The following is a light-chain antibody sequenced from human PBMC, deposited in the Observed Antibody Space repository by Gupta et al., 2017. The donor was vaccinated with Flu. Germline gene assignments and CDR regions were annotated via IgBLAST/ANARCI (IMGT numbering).Light chain of an antibody. Sequence: DIQMPQSPSTLSAYVGDRVTITCRASQSLTSWLAWYQQKPGKAPKLLIYKASNLESGVPSRFSGSGSGTEFTLTISSLKTDDLATYYCQKYESESLTFGEGTKVEIK. CDR2: KAS. CDR1: QSLTSW. CDR3: QKYESESLT. V-gene: IGKV1-5*03. J-gene: IGKJ4*01.